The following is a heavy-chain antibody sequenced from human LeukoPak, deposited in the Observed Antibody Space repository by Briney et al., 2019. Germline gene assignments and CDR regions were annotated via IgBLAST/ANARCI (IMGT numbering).Heavy chain of an antibody. J-gene: IGHJ4*02. CDR1: GFTFDDYG. CDR3: ARVSDISVAAYFDY. Sequence: GGSLRLSCAASGFTFDDYGLSWVRQAPGKGLEWVSTINWNGGSTGYADSVKGRFTISRDSAKNSLYLQMNSLRAEDTALYYCARVSDISVAAYFDYWGRGTLVTVSS. V-gene: IGHV3-20*04. CDR2: INWNGGST. D-gene: IGHD6-19*01.